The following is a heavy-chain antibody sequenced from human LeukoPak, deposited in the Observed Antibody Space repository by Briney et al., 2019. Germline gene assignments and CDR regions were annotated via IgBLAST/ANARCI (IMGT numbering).Heavy chain of an antibody. Sequence: GGSLRLSCAASGFTISSYAMSSVRQAPGKGLEWVSAISGSGGSTYYADSVKGRFTISRDNSKNTLYLQMNSLRAEDTAVYYCAKLPATYDSSGYYLPHFDYWGQGTLVTVSS. D-gene: IGHD3-22*01. CDR3: AKLPATYDSSGYYLPHFDY. CDR1: GFTISSYA. CDR2: ISGSGGST. J-gene: IGHJ4*02. V-gene: IGHV3-23*01.